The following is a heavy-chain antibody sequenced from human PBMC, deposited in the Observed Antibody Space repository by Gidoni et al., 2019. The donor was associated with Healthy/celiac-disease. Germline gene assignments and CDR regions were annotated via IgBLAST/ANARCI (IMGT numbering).Heavy chain of an antibody. D-gene: IGHD5-12*01. V-gene: IGHV1-69*04. J-gene: IGHJ4*02. CDR1: GGTVSSYA. Sequence: HVPLVQSGAAVNKPWSSVPVSCTSSGGTVSSYAISWVRQAPGQGLEWMGRIIPILGIANYAQKFQGRVTSTADKSTSTAYMELSSLRSEDTAVYYCAYRGYDASLPDYWGQGTLVTVSS. CDR2: IIPILGIA. CDR3: AYRGYDASLPDY.